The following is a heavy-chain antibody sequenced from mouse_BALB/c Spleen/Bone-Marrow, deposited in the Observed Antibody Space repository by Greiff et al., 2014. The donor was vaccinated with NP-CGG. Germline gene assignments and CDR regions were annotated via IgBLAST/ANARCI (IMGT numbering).Heavy chain of an antibody. Sequence: QVQLKQSGAELMKPGASVKISCKATGYTFNIYWIEWVKQRPGHGLEWIGEILPGSQNTSHNEKFKDKATFTADTSSNTAYMQLSSLTSEDSAVYYCARVYGYQYYFDYWGQGTTLTVSS. CDR2: ILPGSQNT. D-gene: IGHD2-2*01. CDR3: ARVYGYQYYFDY. V-gene: IGHV1-9*01. J-gene: IGHJ2*01. CDR1: GYTFNIYW.